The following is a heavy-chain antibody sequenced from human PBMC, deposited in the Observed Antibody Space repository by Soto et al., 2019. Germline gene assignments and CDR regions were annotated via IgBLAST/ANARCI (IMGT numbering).Heavy chain of an antibody. V-gene: IGHV3-30-3*01. CDR2: ISYDGSNK. J-gene: IGHJ4*02. CDR3: ARDGDVVPAAIHHTFDY. Sequence: PGGSLRLSCAASGFTFSSYAMHWVRQAPGKGLEWVAVISYDGSNKYYADSVKGRFTISRDNSKNTLYLQMNSLRAEDTAVYYCARDGDVVPAAIHHTFDYWGQGTLVTVSS. CDR1: GFTFSSYA. D-gene: IGHD2-2*01.